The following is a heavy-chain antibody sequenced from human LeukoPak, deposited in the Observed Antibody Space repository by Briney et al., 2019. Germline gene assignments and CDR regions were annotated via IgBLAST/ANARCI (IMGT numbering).Heavy chain of an antibody. Sequence: GRSLRLSCTASGFTFDDYAMHRVRQAPGKGLEWVSSISWNGGSIGYADSVKGRFTISRDDAKNSLYLQMNSLRPEDTALYYCAKDIAPPSTGTFNYWGQGTLVTVSS. J-gene: IGHJ4*02. D-gene: IGHD1/OR15-1a*01. CDR1: GFTFDDYA. V-gene: IGHV3-9*01. CDR3: AKDIAPPSTGTFNY. CDR2: ISWNGGSI.